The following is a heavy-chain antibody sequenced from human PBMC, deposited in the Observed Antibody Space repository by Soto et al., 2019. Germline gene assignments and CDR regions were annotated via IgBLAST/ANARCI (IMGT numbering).Heavy chain of an antibody. CDR3: ARGPYGSGSFQFDC. CDR1: GFTFSSYG. D-gene: IGHD3-10*01. Sequence: QVQLVESGGGVVQPGRSLRLSCAASGFTFSSYGMHWVRQAPGKGLEWVAVIWYDGSNKYYADSVKGRFTISRDNSKNTLYLQMNSLRAEDTAVYYCARGPYGSGSFQFDCWGQGTLVTVSS. CDR2: IWYDGSNK. J-gene: IGHJ4*02. V-gene: IGHV3-33*01.